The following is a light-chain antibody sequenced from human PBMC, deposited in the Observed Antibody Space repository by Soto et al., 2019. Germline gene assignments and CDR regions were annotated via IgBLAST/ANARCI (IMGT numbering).Light chain of an antibody. CDR3: SLLTISITLYV. J-gene: IGLJ1*01. Sequence: QSVLTRPASVSGSPGQSITISCAGTSSDIGGYNYVSWYQQHPGTAPKVIIYEVSNRPSGVSNRFSGSKSGNTASLTISGLQAEHEADYYCSLLTISITLYVFGSGTKVTVL. CDR1: SSDIGGYNY. V-gene: IGLV2-14*01. CDR2: EVS.